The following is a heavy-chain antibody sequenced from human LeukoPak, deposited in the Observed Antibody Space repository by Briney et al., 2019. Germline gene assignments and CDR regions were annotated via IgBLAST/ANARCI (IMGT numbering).Heavy chain of an antibody. Sequence: PGRSLRLSCAASGFTFNHYPMHWVRRAPGKGLEWVALISYDGRKDYYADSVKGRFTISRDNSKNTLYLQMNSLRAEDTAVYYCAREGAQWLVPPYFDYWGQGTLVTVSS. J-gene: IGHJ4*02. V-gene: IGHV3-30*04. CDR3: AREGAQWLVPPYFDY. D-gene: IGHD6-19*01. CDR1: GFTFNHYP. CDR2: ISYDGRKD.